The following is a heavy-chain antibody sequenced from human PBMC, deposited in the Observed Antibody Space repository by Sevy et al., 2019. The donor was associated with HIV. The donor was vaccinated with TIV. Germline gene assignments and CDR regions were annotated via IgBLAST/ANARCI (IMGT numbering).Heavy chain of an antibody. CDR1: GLAFSSYA. CDR2: ISYDGSNQ. Sequence: RGSLRLSCAASGLAFSSYAMHWVRQAPDKGLEWVAVISYDGSNQDYADSVKGRFTISRDNSKNTLYLQMNSLRVEDTAVYYCARFPPERAFDIWGQGTMVTVSS. J-gene: IGHJ3*02. V-gene: IGHV3-30*04. CDR3: ARFPPERAFDI.